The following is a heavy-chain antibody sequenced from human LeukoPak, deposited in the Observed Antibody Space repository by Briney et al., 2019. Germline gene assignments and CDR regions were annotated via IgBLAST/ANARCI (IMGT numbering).Heavy chain of an antibody. CDR2: IIPIFGTA. D-gene: IGHD2-2*01. CDR1: GGTFSSYA. V-gene: IGHV1-69*05. CDR3: AREEVPAFYAFDI. Sequence: GASVKVSCKASGGTFSSYAISWVRQAPGQGLEWMGGIIPIFGTANYAQRFQGRVTMTRDTSISTAYMELSRLRSDDTAVYYCAREEVPAFYAFDIWGQGTMVTVSS. J-gene: IGHJ3*02.